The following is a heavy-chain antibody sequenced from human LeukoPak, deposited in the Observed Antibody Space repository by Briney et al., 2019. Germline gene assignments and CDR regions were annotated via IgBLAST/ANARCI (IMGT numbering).Heavy chain of an antibody. CDR3: ARRGRQYCSGGNCYRTTAFDI. Sequence: SETLSLTCTVSGGSISSNIYYWGWIRQPPGKGLEWIGSIHYSGNTYYNPSLKSRVTISVDTSKNQFSLKLSYLTAADTAVYYCARRGRQYCSGGNCYRTTAFDIWGQGTMVTVSS. J-gene: IGHJ3*02. V-gene: IGHV4-39*01. CDR2: IHYSGNT. CDR1: GGSISSNIYY. D-gene: IGHD2-15*01.